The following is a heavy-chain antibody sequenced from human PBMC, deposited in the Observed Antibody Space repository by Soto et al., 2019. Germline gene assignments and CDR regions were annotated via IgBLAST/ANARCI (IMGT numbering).Heavy chain of an antibody. CDR2: MNPNSGNT. CDR1: GYTFTSYD. J-gene: IGHJ4*02. V-gene: IGHV1-8*01. D-gene: IGHD6-6*01. Sequence: ASVKVSCKASGYTFTSYDINWVRQATGQGLEWMGWMNPNSGNTGYAQKFQGRVTMTRNTSISTAYMELSSLRSEDTAVYYCARGRFRQLAESLKYYFDYWGQGTLVTVSS. CDR3: ARGRFRQLAESLKYYFDY.